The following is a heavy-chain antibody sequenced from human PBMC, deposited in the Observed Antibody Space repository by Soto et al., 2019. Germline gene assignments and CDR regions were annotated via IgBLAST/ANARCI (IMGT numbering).Heavy chain of an antibody. CDR2: IIDSGGST. Sequence: GGSLILSCTASGFTFSSCSRGWVRQAPGKGLEWVSDIIDSGGSTYYADSVKGRFTISRDNSKSTLYLQMNSLRAEDTAVYYCAKSSVRSGQQLVPLFDYWGQGTLVTVSS. V-gene: IGHV3-23*01. J-gene: IGHJ4*02. CDR1: GFTFSSCS. D-gene: IGHD6-13*01. CDR3: AKSSVRSGQQLVPLFDY.